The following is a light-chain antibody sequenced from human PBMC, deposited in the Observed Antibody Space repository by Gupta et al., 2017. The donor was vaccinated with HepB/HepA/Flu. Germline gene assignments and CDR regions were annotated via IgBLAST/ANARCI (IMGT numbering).Light chain of an antibody. CDR1: QTIGNF. CDR3: QQRFSWPAT. Sequence: EVVLTQSPVTLSLSPGESATLSCRASQTIGNFLAWYQQRPGQAPRLLIYDVFNMATGIPDRFSGSASGTDFTLTISSLEPEDFAVYYCQQRFSWPATFGQGTKLEIK. V-gene: IGKV3-11*01. J-gene: IGKJ2*01. CDR2: DVF.